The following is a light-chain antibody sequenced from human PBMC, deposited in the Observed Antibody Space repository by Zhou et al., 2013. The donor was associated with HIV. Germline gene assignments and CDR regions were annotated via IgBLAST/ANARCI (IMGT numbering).Light chain of an antibody. CDR2: AAS. V-gene: IGKV1-NL1*01. J-gene: IGKJ1*01. CDR3: HRYDSAPRT. Sequence: DIQMTQSPSTLSASVGDTITITCRASQSISSWLAWYQQKPGKAPKLLLSAASRLESGVPSRFSGSGSGTDFTLTISSLQPEDVATYYCHRYDSAPRTFGQGTKVEIK. CDR1: QSISSW.